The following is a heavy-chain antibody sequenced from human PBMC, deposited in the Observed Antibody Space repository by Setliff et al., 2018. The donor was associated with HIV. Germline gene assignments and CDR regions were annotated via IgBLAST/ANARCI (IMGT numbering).Heavy chain of an antibody. CDR1: GFTFSSYS. D-gene: IGHD5-18*01. V-gene: IGHV3-48*01. CDR2: ISSSSSTV. CDR3: ARDWLADGYSTKFAFDI. J-gene: IGHJ3*02. Sequence: SCAASGFTFSSYSLNWVRQAPGKGLEWVSYISSSSSTVFYADSVKGRFTISRDDAKNSLFLQMNSLRAEDTAVYYCARDWLADGYSTKFAFDIWGQGTMVTVSS.